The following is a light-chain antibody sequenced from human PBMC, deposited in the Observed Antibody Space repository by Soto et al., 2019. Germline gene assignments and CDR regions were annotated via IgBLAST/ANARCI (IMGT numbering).Light chain of an antibody. CDR1: QSVSSY. Sequence: EIGLTQSPATLSLSTGERATHSCRASQSVSSYLLWYQQKPGQAPRLLIYDASNRATGIPARFSGSGSETDFTLTISSLEPEDFAVYYCQHRMNWPLTFGQGTRLEI. J-gene: IGKJ5*01. CDR2: DAS. CDR3: QHRMNWPLT. V-gene: IGKV3-11*01.